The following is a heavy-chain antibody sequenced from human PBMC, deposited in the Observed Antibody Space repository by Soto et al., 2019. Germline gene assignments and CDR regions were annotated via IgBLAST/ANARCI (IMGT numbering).Heavy chain of an antibody. CDR2: ISYDGSNK. Sequence: PGGSLRLSCAASGFTFSSYAMHWVRQAPGKGLEWVAVISYDGSNKYYADSVKGRFTISRDNSKNTLYLQMNSLRAEDTAVYYCARDGLMVRGVTHQYYYYYGIDVWGQGTTVTV. J-gene: IGHJ6*02. CDR1: GFTFSSYA. V-gene: IGHV3-30-3*01. CDR3: ARDGLMVRGVTHQYYYYYGIDV. D-gene: IGHD3-10*01.